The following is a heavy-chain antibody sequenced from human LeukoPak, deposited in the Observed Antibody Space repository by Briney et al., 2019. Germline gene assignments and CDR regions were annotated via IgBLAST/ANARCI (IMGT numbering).Heavy chain of an antibody. V-gene: IGHV1-2*02. J-gene: IGHJ6*02. CDR2: INPNSGGT. D-gene: IGHD3-9*01. Sequence: GASVKVSCKASGYTFTGYYMHWVRQAPGQGLEWMGWINPNSGGTNYAQKFQGRVTMTRDTSISTAYMELSRLRSDDTAVYYCAVRYFDWLLAPAGLADYYYGMDVWGQGTTVTVSS. CDR3: AVRYFDWLLAPAGLADYYYGMDV. CDR1: GYTFTGYY.